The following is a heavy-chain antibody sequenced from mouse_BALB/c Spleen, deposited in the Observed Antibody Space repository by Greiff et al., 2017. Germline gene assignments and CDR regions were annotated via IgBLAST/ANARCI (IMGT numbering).Heavy chain of an antibody. V-gene: IGHV5-9-4*01. CDR3: ARRYDDYYAMDY. Sequence: EVKLQESGGGLVKPGGSLKLSCAASGFTFSSYAMSWVRQSPEKRLEWVAEISSGGSYTYYPDTVTGRFTISRDNAKNTLYLEMSSLRSEDTAMYYCARRYDDYYAMDYWGQGTSVTVSS. D-gene: IGHD2-12*01. J-gene: IGHJ4*01. CDR1: GFTFSSYA. CDR2: ISSGGSYT.